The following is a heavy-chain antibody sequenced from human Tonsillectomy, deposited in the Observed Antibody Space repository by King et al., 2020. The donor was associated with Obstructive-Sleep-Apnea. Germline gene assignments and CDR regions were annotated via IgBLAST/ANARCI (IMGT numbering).Heavy chain of an antibody. D-gene: IGHD5-12*01. CDR2: ISSVSSYT. CDR3: ARGGYSSIRVY. Sequence: QIQLVQSGGGLVKPGGSLRLSCAASGFTFSDYYMSWIRQAPGKGLEWVSYISSVSSYTNYADSVKGRFTISRDNAKNSLYLQMNSLRAEDTAVYYCARGGYSSIRVYWGQGTLVTVSS. CDR1: GFTFSDYY. J-gene: IGHJ4*02. V-gene: IGHV3-11*06.